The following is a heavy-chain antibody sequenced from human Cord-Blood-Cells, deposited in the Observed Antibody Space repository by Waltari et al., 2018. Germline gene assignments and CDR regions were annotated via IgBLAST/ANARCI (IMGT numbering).Heavy chain of an antibody. Sequence: VQLQESGPGLVKTSQTMTLTCTVPGGSISRGDYYWGWIRQPPGKGLEWIGYIYYSGSTYYNPSLKSRVTISVDTSKNQFSLKLSSVTAADTAVYYCARIGIQLWFDYWGQGTLVTVSS. CDR3: ARIGIQLWFDY. D-gene: IGHD5-18*01. CDR1: GGSISRGDYY. CDR2: IYYSGST. V-gene: IGHV4-30-4*08. J-gene: IGHJ4*02.